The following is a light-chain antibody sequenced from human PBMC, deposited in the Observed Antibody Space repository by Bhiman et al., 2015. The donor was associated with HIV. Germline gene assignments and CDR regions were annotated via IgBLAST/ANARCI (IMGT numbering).Light chain of an antibody. CDR3: SSYTISNTYV. Sequence: ELTQPPSVSAAPGREVIISCSGSSSNIGNNHVSWYQQLPGTAPKVLIYESNKRHSGIPDRFSGSKSGNTASLIISGLQAEDEADYYCSSYTISNTYVFGTGTKVTVL. J-gene: IGLJ1*01. V-gene: IGLV1-51*02. CDR1: SSNIGNNH. CDR2: ESN.